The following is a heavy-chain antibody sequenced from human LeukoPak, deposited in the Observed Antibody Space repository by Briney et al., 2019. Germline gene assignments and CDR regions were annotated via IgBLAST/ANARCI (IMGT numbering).Heavy chain of an antibody. D-gene: IGHD4-17*01. CDR2: ISWNSGSI. CDR1: GFTFDDYA. Sequence: GGSLRLSCAASGFTFDDYAMHWVRQAPGKGLEWVSGISWNSGSIGYADSVKGRFTISRDNAKNSLYLQMNSLRAEDTALYYCAKDSLSPTVTTRGPFDHWGQGTLVTVSS. J-gene: IGHJ4*02. V-gene: IGHV3-9*01. CDR3: AKDSLSPTVTTRGPFDH.